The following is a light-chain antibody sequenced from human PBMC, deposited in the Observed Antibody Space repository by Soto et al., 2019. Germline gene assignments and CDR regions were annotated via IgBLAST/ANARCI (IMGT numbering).Light chain of an antibody. J-gene: IGKJ4*01. Sequence: EKVMTQSPATVSVSPGERATLSCRASESVKTRVAWYKQKPGQAPRLLIYYAFTRVIGIPARFSGSASGTDFTLTISNLQSEDFAIYYCQQYDDWPLTLGGGTKVEIK. CDR1: ESVKTR. V-gene: IGKV3-15*01. CDR3: QQYDDWPLT. CDR2: YAF.